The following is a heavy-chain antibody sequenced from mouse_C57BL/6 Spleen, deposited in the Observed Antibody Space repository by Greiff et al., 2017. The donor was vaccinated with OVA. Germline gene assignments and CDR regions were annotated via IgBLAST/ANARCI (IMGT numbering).Heavy chain of an antibody. Sequence: EVMLVESGGGLVQPGGSLSLSCAASGFTFTDYYMSWVRQPPGKALEWLGFIRNKANGYTTEYSASVKGRFTISRDNSQSILYLQMNALRAEDSATYYCARSYGSSYWYFDVWGTGTTVTVSS. D-gene: IGHD1-1*01. CDR1: GFTFTDYY. CDR2: IRNKANGYTT. CDR3: ARSYGSSYWYFDV. V-gene: IGHV7-3*01. J-gene: IGHJ1*03.